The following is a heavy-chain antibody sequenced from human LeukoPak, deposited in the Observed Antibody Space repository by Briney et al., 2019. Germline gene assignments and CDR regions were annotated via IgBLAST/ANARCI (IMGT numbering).Heavy chain of an antibody. Sequence: GASVTVSCKATGGTFSSYAISWVRQAPGQGLEWMGGIIPIIGTAINAQMCQGRVTITTDESTSTAYMELSSLRSEDTAIYYCARAYRRAVYNGINRYNWFAPWGQGDLVTVSS. CDR2: IIPIIGTA. J-gene: IGHJ5*02. CDR3: ARAYRRAVYNGINRYNWFAP. V-gene: IGHV1-69*05. D-gene: IGHD5-24*01. CDR1: GGTFSSYA.